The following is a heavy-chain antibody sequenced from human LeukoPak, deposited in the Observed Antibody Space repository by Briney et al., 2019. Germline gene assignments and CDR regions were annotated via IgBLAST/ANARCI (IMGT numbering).Heavy chain of an antibody. J-gene: IGHJ2*01. CDR3: AKRGPITGDWYFDL. D-gene: IGHD7-27*01. Sequence: GGSLRLSCAASGFTFSRYSMNWVRQAPGKGLEWVSALSGSGGTSYYADSVKGRFTISRDNSKNTLYVQMNSLRAEDTAVYYCAKRGPITGDWYFDLWGRGTLVTVSS. CDR2: LSGSGGTS. CDR1: GFTFSRYS. V-gene: IGHV3-23*01.